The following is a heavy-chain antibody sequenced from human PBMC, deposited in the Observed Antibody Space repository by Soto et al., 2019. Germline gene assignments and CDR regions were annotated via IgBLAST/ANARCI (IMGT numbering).Heavy chain of an antibody. V-gene: IGHV1-69*06. CDR3: AIQRLYCSGGNCFSISDYYYYGLDV. CDR2: IISIFGTA. J-gene: IGHJ6*02. Sequence: SVKVSCKASGGTFSNYAISWVRQAPGQGLEWMGRIISIFGTANYAQKFQGRVTITADKSTSTAYMELSSLRSEDTAVYYCAIQRLYCSGGNCFSISDYYYYGLDVWGQGTTVTVSS. D-gene: IGHD2-15*01. CDR1: GGTFSNYA.